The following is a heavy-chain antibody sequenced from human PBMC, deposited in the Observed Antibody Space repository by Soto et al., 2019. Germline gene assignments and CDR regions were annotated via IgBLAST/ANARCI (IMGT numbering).Heavy chain of an antibody. J-gene: IGHJ4*02. CDR2: IYYSGST. D-gene: IGHD3-22*01. CDR1: GCSVSSGSYY. CDR3: ARGDNYYDSSGQFDY. Sequence: SETLSLTCTVSGCSVSSGSYYWSWIRQPPGKGLEWIGYIYYSGSTNYNPSLKSRVTISVDTSKNQFSLKLSSVTAADTAVYYCARGDNYYDSSGQFDYWGQGTLVTVSS. V-gene: IGHV4-61*01.